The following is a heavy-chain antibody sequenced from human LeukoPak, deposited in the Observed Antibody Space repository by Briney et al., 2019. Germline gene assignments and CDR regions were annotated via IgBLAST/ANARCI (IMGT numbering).Heavy chain of an antibody. CDR2: IIPIFGTA. CDR3: ARARRRWLQPDAFDI. V-gene: IGHV1-69*05. D-gene: IGHD5-24*01. J-gene: IGHJ3*02. Sequence: ASVKVSCKASGGTFSSYAMSWVRQAPGQGLEWMGGIIPIFGTANYAQKFQGRVTITTDESTSTAYMELSSLRSEDTAVYYCARARRRWLQPDAFDIWGQGTMVTVSS. CDR1: GGTFSSYA.